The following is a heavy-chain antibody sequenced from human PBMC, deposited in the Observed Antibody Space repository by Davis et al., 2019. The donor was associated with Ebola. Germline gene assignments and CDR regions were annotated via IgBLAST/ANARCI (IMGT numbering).Heavy chain of an antibody. D-gene: IGHD3-10*01. Sequence: MPSETLSLTCAVYGGSFSGYYWSWIRQPPGKGLEWIGEINHSGSTNYNPSLKSRVTISVDTSKNPFSLKLSSVTAADTAVYYCARGPRITMVQGVIRGYYYYYGMDVWGQGTTVTVSS. CDR2: INHSGST. CDR1: GGSFSGYY. V-gene: IGHV4-34*01. J-gene: IGHJ6*02. CDR3: ARGPRITMVQGVIRGYYYYYGMDV.